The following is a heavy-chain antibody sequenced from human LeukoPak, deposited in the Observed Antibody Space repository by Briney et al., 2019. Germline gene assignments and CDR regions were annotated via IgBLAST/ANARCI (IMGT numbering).Heavy chain of an antibody. CDR3: AELGITMIGGV. Sequence: GGSLRLSCAASGFTVSSNYMSWVRQAPGKGLEWVSVIYSGGSTYYADSVKGRFTISRDNSKNTLYLQMNSLRAEDAAVYYCAELGITMIGGVWGKGTTVTISS. V-gene: IGHV3-66*01. J-gene: IGHJ6*04. CDR1: GFTVSSNY. CDR2: IYSGGST. D-gene: IGHD3-10*02.